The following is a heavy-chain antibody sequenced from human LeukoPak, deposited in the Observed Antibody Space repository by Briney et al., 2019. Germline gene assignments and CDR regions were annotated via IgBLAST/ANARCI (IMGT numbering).Heavy chain of an antibody. CDR2: ISYDGSNK. Sequence: PGGSLRLSCAASGFTFSSYAMHWVRQAPGKGLEWVAVISYDGSNKYYADSVKGRFTISRDNSTNTLYLQMNSLRAEDTAVYYCARCVVGATFDYWGQGTLVTVSS. J-gene: IGHJ4*02. V-gene: IGHV3-30-3*01. D-gene: IGHD1-26*01. CDR1: GFTFSSYA. CDR3: ARCVVGATFDY.